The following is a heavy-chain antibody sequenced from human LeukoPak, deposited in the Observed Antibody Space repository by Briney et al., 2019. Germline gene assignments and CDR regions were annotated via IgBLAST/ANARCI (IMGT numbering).Heavy chain of an antibody. CDR3: ARDFDYYDDSGYQTYYFDY. J-gene: IGHJ4*02. Sequence: GGSLRLSCAASGFTFSDFYMSWIRQAPGKGREWVSYISSSGSTILYADSVKGRFTISRDNAKNSLYLQMNSLRAEDTAVYYCARDFDYYDDSGYQTYYFDYWGQGTLVTVSS. CDR2: ISSSGSTI. CDR1: GFTFSDFY. V-gene: IGHV3-11*01. D-gene: IGHD3-22*01.